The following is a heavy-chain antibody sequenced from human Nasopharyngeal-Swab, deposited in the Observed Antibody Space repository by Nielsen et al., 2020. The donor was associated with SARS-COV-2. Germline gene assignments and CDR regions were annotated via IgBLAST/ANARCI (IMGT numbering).Heavy chain of an antibody. V-gene: IGHV4-34*01. Sequence: SETLSLTCAVYGGFFRGFYWSWLRQPPGKGLEWIGEINDSGSTNYNPSLTGRVTISVDTSKSQVSLKLNSATAADTAVYYCARGLRKVPIFPASQYYFDYWGQGILVAVSS. CDR2: INDSGST. J-gene: IGHJ4*02. D-gene: IGHD3-9*01. CDR1: GGFFRGFY. CDR3: ARGLRKVPIFPASQYYFDY.